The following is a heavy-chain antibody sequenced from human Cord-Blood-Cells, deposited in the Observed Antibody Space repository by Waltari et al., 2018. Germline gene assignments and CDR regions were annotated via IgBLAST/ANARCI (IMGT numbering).Heavy chain of an antibody. CDR3: ARGKTGLFDY. Sequence: QVQLVQSGAEVKKPGASVKVSCKASGYTFTGYYMHWVRQAPGQGLEWMGWINANRGGTNYAQKFQGRVTMTRDTSISTAYMELSRLGSEDTAVYYCARGKTGLFDYWGQGTLVTVSS. J-gene: IGHJ4*02. D-gene: IGHD7-27*01. CDR1: GYTFTGYY. V-gene: IGHV1-2*02. CDR2: INANRGGT.